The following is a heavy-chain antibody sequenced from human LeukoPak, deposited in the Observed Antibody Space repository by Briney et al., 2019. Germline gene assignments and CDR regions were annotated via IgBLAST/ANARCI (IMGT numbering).Heavy chain of an antibody. Sequence: GGSLRLSCAASGFTFDDYAMHWVRQAPGKGLEWVSGISWNSGSIVYVDSVKGRFTISRDNAKNSLYLQMNSLRAEDTALYYCAKDVVPAARFYYYYGMDVWGQGTTVTVSS. J-gene: IGHJ6*02. CDR1: GFTFDDYA. CDR2: ISWNSGSI. D-gene: IGHD2-2*01. V-gene: IGHV3-9*01. CDR3: AKDVVPAARFYYYYGMDV.